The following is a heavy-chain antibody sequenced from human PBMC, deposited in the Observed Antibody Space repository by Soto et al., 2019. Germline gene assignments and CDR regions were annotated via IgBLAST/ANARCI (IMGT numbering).Heavy chain of an antibody. V-gene: IGHV1-69*01. J-gene: IGHJ6*02. CDR2: IIPVFGRA. Sequence: QVHLVQSGAEVKKPGSSVKVSCEASGGTFSSYSINWVRQAPGQGLEWMGGIIPVFGRANYAREFQGRVTITADGSTNKVYMELSSVTSEDTAVYYCARDAYGMDVWGQGTTVTVSS. CDR3: ARDAYGMDV. CDR1: GGTFSSYS.